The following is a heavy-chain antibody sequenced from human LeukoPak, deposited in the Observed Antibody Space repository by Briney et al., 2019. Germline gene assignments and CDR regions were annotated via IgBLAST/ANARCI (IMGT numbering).Heavy chain of an antibody. CDR1: GTSIRSGSYY. Sequence: SETLSLTCTVTGTSIRSGSYYWNWIRQAAGKGLEWIGRMYIGGRTTYNPSLKSRVTISVDTSKNQFSLKLSSVTAADTAVYYCASWIATDKWFDPWGQGTLVTVSS. CDR2: MYIGGRT. CDR3: ASWIATDKWFDP. D-gene: IGHD5-24*01. V-gene: IGHV4-61*02. J-gene: IGHJ5*02.